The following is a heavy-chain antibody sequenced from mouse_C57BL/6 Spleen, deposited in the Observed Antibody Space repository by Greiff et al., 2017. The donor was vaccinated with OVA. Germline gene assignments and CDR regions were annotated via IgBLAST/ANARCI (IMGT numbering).Heavy chain of an antibody. CDR1: GYTFTRYW. CDR3: AHSQDYFDY. Sequence: VQLQQPGAELVKPGASVTLSCKASGYTFTRYWMHWVKQRPGQGLEWIGMIHPNSGSTTYNEKFKSKATLTVDKSASTAYMQLSSLTSEDSAFYYCAHSQDYFDYWGKGTTLTVSS. V-gene: IGHV1-64*01. CDR2: IHPNSGST. J-gene: IGHJ2*01.